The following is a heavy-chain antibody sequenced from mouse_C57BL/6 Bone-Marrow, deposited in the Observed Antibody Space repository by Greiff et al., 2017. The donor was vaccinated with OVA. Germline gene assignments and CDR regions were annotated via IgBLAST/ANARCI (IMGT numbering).Heavy chain of an antibody. Sequence: VQGVESGGGLVQPGGSLSLSCAASGFTFTDYYMSWVRQPPGKALEWLGFIRNKANGYTTEYNASVKGRFTISRDNSQSILYLHMNALRAEDSATYYCARYGSAWFADWGQGTLVTVSA. J-gene: IGHJ3*01. V-gene: IGHV7-3*01. CDR2: IRNKANGYTT. CDR3: ARYGSAWFAD. CDR1: GFTFTDYY.